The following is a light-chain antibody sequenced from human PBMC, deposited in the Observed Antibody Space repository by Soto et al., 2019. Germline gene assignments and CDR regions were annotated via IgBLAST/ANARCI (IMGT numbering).Light chain of an antibody. V-gene: IGLV2-23*01. CDR1: SDDVGAYNS. CDR2: KGT. Sequence: QAASVSGSPGQSITISCTGTSDDVGAYNSVSWYQQLPHKAPQVILYKGTQRPSGVSSRFSGSTSGNAASLTISGLQADDEADYFCCSSAPESTYVFGTGTKLTVL. CDR3: CSSAPESTYV. J-gene: IGLJ1*01.